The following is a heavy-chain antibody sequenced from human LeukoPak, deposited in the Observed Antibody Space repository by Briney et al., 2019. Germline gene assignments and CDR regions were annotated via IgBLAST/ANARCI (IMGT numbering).Heavy chain of an antibody. V-gene: IGHV4-31*03. CDR2: IYYSGSA. Sequence: PSETLSLTCTVSGGSISSGGYYWSWIRQHPGKGLEWIGYIYYSGSAYYNPSLKSRVTISVDTSKNQFSLKLSSVTAADTAVYYCARSKWELRYYFDYWGQGTLGTVSS. CDR1: GGSISSGGYY. D-gene: IGHD1-26*01. J-gene: IGHJ4*02. CDR3: ARSKWELRYYFDY.